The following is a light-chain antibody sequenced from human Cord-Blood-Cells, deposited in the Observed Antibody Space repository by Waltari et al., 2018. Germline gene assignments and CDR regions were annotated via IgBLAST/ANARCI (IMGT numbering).Light chain of an antibody. Sequence: DIVLAQSPDSLAVALGERATINCKSSQSVLYSSNNKNYLAWYQQKPGQPPKLLIYWASTRESGVHDRFSGSGSATDFTLTISRLHAEDVAVYYCQQDYSTPRTFGQGTKVEIK. J-gene: IGKJ1*01. V-gene: IGKV4-1*01. CDR2: WAS. CDR1: QSVLYSSNNKNY. CDR3: QQDYSTPRT.